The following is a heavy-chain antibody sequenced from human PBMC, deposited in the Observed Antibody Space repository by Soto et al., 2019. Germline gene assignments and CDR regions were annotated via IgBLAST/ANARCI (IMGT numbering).Heavy chain of an antibody. Sequence: ASVKVYCKASGYTFTGYYMHWVRQAPGQVLEWMGWINPNSGGTNYAQKFQGWVTMTRDTSISTAYMELSRLRSDDTAVYYCARGMMVYAISYYYGMDVWGQGTTVTVSS. CDR2: INPNSGGT. V-gene: IGHV1-2*04. CDR1: GYTFTGYY. D-gene: IGHD2-8*01. J-gene: IGHJ6*02. CDR3: ARGMMVYAISYYYGMDV.